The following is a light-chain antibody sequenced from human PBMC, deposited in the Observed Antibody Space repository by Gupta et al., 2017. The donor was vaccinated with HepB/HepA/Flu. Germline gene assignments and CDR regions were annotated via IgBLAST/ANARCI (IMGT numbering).Light chain of an antibody. Sequence: DIQMTQSPSTLSASVGDRVTIPCRARQSISRWLAWYQQKPGKAPKLLIYKASTLESGVPSRFSGSGSGTEFTLTISSLQPDDFASYYCQQDNSYSGTFGQGTKVEIK. CDR1: QSISRW. V-gene: IGKV1-5*03. CDR3: QQDNSYSGT. J-gene: IGKJ1*01. CDR2: KAS.